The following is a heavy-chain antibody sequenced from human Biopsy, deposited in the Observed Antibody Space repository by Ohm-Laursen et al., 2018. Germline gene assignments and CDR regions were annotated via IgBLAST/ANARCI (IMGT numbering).Heavy chain of an antibody. CDR3: ARLTGDYIWGNWRINHDPFDI. CDR2: IYYTGST. CDR1: RDSISNYY. D-gene: IGHD3-16*01. Sequence: GTLSLTCTVSRDSISNYYWTWIRQSPGKGLEWIGYIYYTGSTNYNPSVKSRVTISVDTSKNQFSLKLNSVTAADTAVYYCARLTGDYIWGNWRINHDPFDIWDQGTSVTVSS. J-gene: IGHJ3*02. V-gene: IGHV4-59*12.